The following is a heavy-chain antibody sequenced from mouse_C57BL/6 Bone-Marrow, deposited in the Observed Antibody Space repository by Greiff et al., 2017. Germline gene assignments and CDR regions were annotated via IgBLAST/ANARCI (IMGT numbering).Heavy chain of an antibody. CDR3: ARDYYDYPVAY. Sequence: VQLQQCGAELARPGASVKLSCKASGYTFTSYGISWVKQRTGQGLEWIGEIYPRSGNTYYNEKFKGKATLTADKSSSTAYMELRSLTSEDSAVYFCARDYYDYPVAYWGQGTLVTVSA. CDR1: GYTFTSYG. CDR2: IYPRSGNT. V-gene: IGHV1-81*01. J-gene: IGHJ3*01. D-gene: IGHD2-4*01.